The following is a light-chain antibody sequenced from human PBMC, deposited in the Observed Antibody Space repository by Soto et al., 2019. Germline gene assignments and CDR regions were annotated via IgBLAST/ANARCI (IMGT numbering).Light chain of an antibody. CDR2: TNN. CDR3: AAWDDSLKGAV. CDR1: SSNIGSNT. V-gene: IGLV1-44*01. J-gene: IGLJ2*01. Sequence: QSVLTQPPSASGTPGQSVAISCTGSSSNIGSNTVNWYQQLPGTAPKLLIYTNNQRPSGVPDRFSGSKSGTSASLAISGLQSEDEADYYCAAWDDSLKGAVFGGGTKVTVL.